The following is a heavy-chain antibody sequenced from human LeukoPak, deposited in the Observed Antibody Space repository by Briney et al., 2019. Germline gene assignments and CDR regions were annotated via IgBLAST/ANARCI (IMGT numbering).Heavy chain of an antibody. V-gene: IGHV3-30*02. CDR1: GFSFSTSA. CDR3: ARDSFFGELRFDY. J-gene: IGHJ4*02. D-gene: IGHD3-10*01. CDR2: IRYDGSDK. Sequence: GGSLRLSCAASGFSFSTSAMHWVRRAPGKGLEWVAFIRYDGSDKYYADSVKGRFTISRDTSKNTLYLQMNSLRAEDTAVYYCARDSFFGELRFDYWGQGTLVTVSS.